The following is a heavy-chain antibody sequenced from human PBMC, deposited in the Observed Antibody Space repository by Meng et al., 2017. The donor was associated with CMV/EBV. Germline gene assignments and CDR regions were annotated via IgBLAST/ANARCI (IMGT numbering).Heavy chain of an antibody. CDR1: VGTFSSYA. CDR3: ARRGSSPPPARNRAGYYYYYGMDV. Sequence: SVKVSCKASVGTFSSYAISWVRQPPGQGLEWMGGIIPIFGTANYAQKFQGRVTITTDESTSTAYMELSSLRSEDTAVYYCARRGSSPPPARNRAGYYYYYGMDVWGQGTTVTVSS. V-gene: IGHV1-69*05. J-gene: IGHJ6*02. D-gene: IGHD6-6*01. CDR2: IIPIFGTA.